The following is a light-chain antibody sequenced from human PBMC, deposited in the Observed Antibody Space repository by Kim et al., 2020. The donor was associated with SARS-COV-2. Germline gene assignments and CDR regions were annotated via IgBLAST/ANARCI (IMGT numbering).Light chain of an antibody. Sequence: KVADTRGSGHSGYAIEWQQQQPEKGPRYLMKLNSDGSHSKGDGIPDRFSGSSSGAERYLTISSLQSEDEADYYCQTWGTGIHVVFGGGTQLTVL. J-gene: IGLJ2*01. CDR3: QTWGTGIHVV. CDR2: LNSDGSH. CDR1: SGHSGYA. V-gene: IGLV4-69*01.